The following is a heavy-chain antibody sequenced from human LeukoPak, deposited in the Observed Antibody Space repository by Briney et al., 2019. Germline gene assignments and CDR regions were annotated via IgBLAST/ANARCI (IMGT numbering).Heavy chain of an antibody. CDR1: GFTFSTYS. Sequence: GGSLRLSCAASGFTFSTYSMNWVRQAPGKGLEWVSYISSSSSTIYYADSVKGRFTISRDNAKNSLYLQMNSLRVEDTAVYYCATRGGDSEVDFWGQGTLVTVSS. V-gene: IGHV3-48*04. J-gene: IGHJ4*02. CDR2: ISSSSSTI. CDR3: ATRGGDSEVDF. D-gene: IGHD4-17*01.